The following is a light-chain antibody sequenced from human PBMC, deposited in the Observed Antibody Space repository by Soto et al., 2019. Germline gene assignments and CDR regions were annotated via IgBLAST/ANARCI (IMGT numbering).Light chain of an antibody. CDR1: SSDVGGYKY. Sequence: QSALTQPRSVSGSPGQLVTISCTGTSSDVGGYKYVSWYQHHPGKAPRLMIYDVTKRPSGVPDRFSGSKSGNTASLTISGLQAHDEADYFCCSYAGSYTYVFGTGTKVTVL. CDR2: DVT. CDR3: CSYAGSYTYV. V-gene: IGLV2-11*01. J-gene: IGLJ1*01.